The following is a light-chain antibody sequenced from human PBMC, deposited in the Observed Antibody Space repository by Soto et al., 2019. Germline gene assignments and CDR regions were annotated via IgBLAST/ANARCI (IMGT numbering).Light chain of an antibody. CDR1: QSISSW. CDR3: QQSYSTPPWT. Sequence: IQMTHAPSTLSASVGDRVTITCRASQSISSWLAWYQQKPGKAPKLLIYDASSLESGVPSRFSGSGSGTSFTLTISSLQPEDFATYFCQQSYSTPPWTFGQGTKVDNK. CDR2: DAS. J-gene: IGKJ1*01. V-gene: IGKV1-5*01.